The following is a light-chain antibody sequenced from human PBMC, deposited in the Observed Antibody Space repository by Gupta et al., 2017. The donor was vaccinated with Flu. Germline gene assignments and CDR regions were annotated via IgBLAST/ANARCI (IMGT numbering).Light chain of an antibody. CDR3: QKYNTSAPFT. CDR2: AAS. J-gene: IGKJ3*01. V-gene: IGKV1-27*01. CDR1: QGISSC. Sequence: SSLSSSVGDGIAISCRAGQGISSCLVWCKHKPERRPKILIYAASTRQSGVSSRFSGGGSGTELPITISSRQPEDVAPTYCQKYNTSAPFTFGPGTKVEI.